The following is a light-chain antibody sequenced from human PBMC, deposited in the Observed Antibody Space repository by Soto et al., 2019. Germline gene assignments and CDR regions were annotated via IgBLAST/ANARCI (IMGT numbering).Light chain of an antibody. V-gene: IGKV1-33*01. Sequence: DIQKTQSLPTLSASVGDRVTITCQASQDIGNFLSWYQQKPGKVPKLLIFDASNLETGVPSRFSGSGSGTDFTFTISSLQPEDIATYYCQQYDNLPLTFGGGTKVDIK. J-gene: IGKJ4*01. CDR1: QDIGNF. CDR2: DAS. CDR3: QQYDNLPLT.